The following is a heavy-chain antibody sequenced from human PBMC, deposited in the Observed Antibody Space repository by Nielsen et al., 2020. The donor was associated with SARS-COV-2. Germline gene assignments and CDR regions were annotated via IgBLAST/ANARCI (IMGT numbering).Heavy chain of an antibody. V-gene: IGHV1-18*01. CDR2: ISAYNGNT. CDR3: ARDEASRGFPSSYYYGMDV. Sequence: ASVKVSCKASGYSFSSISINWVRQAPGQGLEWMGWISAYNGNTKYAQKLQGRVTMTTDTSTSTAYMELRSLRSDDTAVYFCARDEASRGFPSSYYYGMDVWGQGTTVTVSS. CDR1: GYSFSSIS. J-gene: IGHJ6*02. D-gene: IGHD3-22*01.